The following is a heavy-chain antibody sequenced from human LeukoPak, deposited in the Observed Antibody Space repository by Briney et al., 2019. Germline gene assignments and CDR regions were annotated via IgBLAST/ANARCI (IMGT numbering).Heavy chain of an antibody. D-gene: IGHD2-8*01. V-gene: IGHV4-61*01. CDR1: GYSISSGHY. CDR2: IFYSGST. CDR3: ARDSHGSNGRYYYYYMDV. Sequence: SETLSLTCTVSGYSISSGHYWGWIRQPPGKGLEWIGYIFYSGSTNYNPSLKSRVTISVDTSKNQFSLKLSSVTAADTAVYYCARDSHGSNGRYYYYYMDVWGKGTTVTVSS. J-gene: IGHJ6*03.